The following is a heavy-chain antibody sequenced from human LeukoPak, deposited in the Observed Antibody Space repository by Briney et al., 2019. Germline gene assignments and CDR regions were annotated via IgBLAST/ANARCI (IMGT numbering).Heavy chain of an antibody. J-gene: IGHJ6*02. CDR3: ASFYAAAPYGMDV. V-gene: IGHV1-69*13. D-gene: IGHD6-13*01. Sequence: SVKVSCKASGGTFISYAISWVRQAPGQGLEWMGGIIPIFGTANYAQKFQGRVTITADESTSTAYMELSSLRSEDTAVYYCASFYAAAPYGMDVWGQGTTVTVSS. CDR1: GGTFISYA. CDR2: IIPIFGTA.